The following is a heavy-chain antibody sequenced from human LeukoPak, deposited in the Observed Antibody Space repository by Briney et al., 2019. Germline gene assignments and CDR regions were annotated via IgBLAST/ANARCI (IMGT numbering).Heavy chain of an antibody. J-gene: IGHJ4*02. CDR1: GGSISSYY. CDR2: IYYSGST. V-gene: IGHV4-59*08. D-gene: IGHD6-13*01. CDR3: ARHGGPTAAAGLDY. Sequence: SETLSLTCTVSGGSISSYYWSWIRQPPGKGLEWIGYIYYSGSTNYNPSLKSRVTISVDTSKNQFSLKLSSVTAADTAVYYCARHGGPTAAAGLDYWGQGTLVTVSS.